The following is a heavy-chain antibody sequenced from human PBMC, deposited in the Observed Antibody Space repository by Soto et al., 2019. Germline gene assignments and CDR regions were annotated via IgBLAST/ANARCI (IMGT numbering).Heavy chain of an antibody. CDR3: ARGDRRDSDFWSGYSSASRYYYYGMDV. D-gene: IGHD3-3*01. Sequence: SETLSLTCTVSGGSISSYYWSWIRQPPGKGLEWIGYIYYSGSTNYNPSLKSRVTISVDTSKNQFSLKLSSVTAADTAVYYCARGDRRDSDFWSGYSSASRYYYYGMDVWGQGTTVTVSS. CDR2: IYYSGST. V-gene: IGHV4-59*01. CDR1: GGSISSYY. J-gene: IGHJ6*02.